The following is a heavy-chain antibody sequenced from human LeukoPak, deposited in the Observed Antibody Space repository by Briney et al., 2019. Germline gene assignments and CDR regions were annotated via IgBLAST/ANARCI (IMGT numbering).Heavy chain of an antibody. J-gene: IGHJ4*02. V-gene: IGHV1-2*06. CDR2: INPNSGGT. CDR3: ARDFERPDF. Sequence: ASVKVSCKASGYTFTDYYIHWVRQAPGQGLEWMGRINPNSGGTNFAQKFQGRVTMTRDTSVSTAYMELTRLRPDDTAVYYCARDFERPDFWGQGTLVTVSS. CDR1: GYTFTDYY.